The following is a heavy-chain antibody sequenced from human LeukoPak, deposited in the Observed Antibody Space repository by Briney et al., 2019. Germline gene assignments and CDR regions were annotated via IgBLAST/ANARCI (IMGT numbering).Heavy chain of an antibody. CDR2: IYYSGST. J-gene: IGHJ4*02. CDR3: ARVGDYALKD. CDR1: GFTFSHYY. D-gene: IGHD3-16*01. Sequence: GSLRLSCAASGFTFSHYYMSWIRQPPGKGLEWIGSIYYSGSTYYNPSLKSRVTISVDTSKNQFSLKLSSVTAADTAVYYCARVGDYALKDWGQGTLVTVSS. V-gene: IGHV4-39*07.